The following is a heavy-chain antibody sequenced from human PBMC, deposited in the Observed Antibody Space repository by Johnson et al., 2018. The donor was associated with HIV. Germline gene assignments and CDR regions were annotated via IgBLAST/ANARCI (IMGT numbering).Heavy chain of an antibody. CDR1: GFTFSSYT. Sequence: QVQLVESGGGVVQPGRSLRLSCAASGFTFSSYTIHWVRQAPGKGLEWVAVISYDGSNKYYADSVKGRFTISRDNSKNTLYLQMNSLRIDDTGVYYCAKDLGAAELTPDVFDLWGQGTMVTVSS. CDR2: ISYDGSNK. CDR3: AKDLGAAELTPDVFDL. D-gene: IGHD1-7*01. J-gene: IGHJ3*01. V-gene: IGHV3-30*04.